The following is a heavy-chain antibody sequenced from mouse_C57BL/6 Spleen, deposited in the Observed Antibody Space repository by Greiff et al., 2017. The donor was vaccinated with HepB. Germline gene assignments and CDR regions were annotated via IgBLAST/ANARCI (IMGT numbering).Heavy chain of an antibody. Sequence: QVQLKQSGAELVRPGASVTLSCKASGYTFTDYEMHWVKQTPVHGLEWIGAIDPETGGTAYNQKFKGKAILTADKSSSTAYMELRSLTSEDSAVYYCTGYDLYAMDYWGQGTSVTVSS. D-gene: IGHD2-3*01. CDR1: GYTFTDYE. CDR2: IDPETGGT. J-gene: IGHJ4*01. V-gene: IGHV1-15*01. CDR3: TGYDLYAMDY.